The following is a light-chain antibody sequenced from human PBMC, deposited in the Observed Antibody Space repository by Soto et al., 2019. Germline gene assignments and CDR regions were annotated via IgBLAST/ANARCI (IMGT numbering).Light chain of an antibody. V-gene: IGKV1-5*01. J-gene: IGKJ1*01. CDR3: QQYNTFWT. Sequence: DIQMTQSPSTLSASVGDRVIITCRASQRISNWLAWYQQKPGKAPKLLIYDVSSLESGVPSRFSGSGSGTEFTLTISSLQPDDSATYYCQQYNTFWTFGQGPKVDIK. CDR2: DVS. CDR1: QRISNW.